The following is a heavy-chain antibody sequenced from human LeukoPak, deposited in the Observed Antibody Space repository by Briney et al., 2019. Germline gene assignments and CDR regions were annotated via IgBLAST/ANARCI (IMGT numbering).Heavy chain of an antibody. V-gene: IGHV3-21*01. J-gene: IGHJ4*02. D-gene: IGHD3-16*01. CDR3: ARAAENYGGRFDS. CDR1: GFTFSNAW. Sequence: MPGGSLRLSCAASGFTFSNAWMSWVRQAPGKGLEWVSSISSSSSYIYYAGSVKGRFTISRDNAKNSLYLQMNSLRAEDTAVYYCARAAENYGGRFDSWGQGTLVTVSS. CDR2: ISSSSSYI.